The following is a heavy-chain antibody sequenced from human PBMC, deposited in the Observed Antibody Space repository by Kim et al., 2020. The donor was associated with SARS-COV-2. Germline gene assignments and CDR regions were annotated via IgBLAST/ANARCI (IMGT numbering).Heavy chain of an antibody. CDR2: K. Sequence: KRYSPSLKSRLTITKDTSKNQVVLTMTNMDPVDTATYYCAHHIQPSGFDPWGQGTLVTVSS. CDR3: AHHIQPSGFDP. J-gene: IGHJ5*02. V-gene: IGHV2-5*01.